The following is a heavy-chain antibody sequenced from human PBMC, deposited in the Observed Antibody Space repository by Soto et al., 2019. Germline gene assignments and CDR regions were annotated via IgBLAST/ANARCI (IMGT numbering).Heavy chain of an antibody. CDR3: ARLPKYYDFWSGYNNWFDP. Sequence: SSETPSLTCTDSGGSICSGGYSGSWIRQHPEKGLEWIGEINHSGSTNYNPSLKSRVTISVDTSKNQFSLKLSSVTAADTAVYYCARLPKYYDFWSGYNNWFDPWGQGTLVTVSS. J-gene: IGHJ5*02. V-gene: IGHV4-39*07. CDR2: INHSGST. D-gene: IGHD3-3*01. CDR1: GGSICSGGYS.